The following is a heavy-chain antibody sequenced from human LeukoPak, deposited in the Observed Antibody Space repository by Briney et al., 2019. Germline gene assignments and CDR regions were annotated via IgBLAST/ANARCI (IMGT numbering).Heavy chain of an antibody. J-gene: IGHJ4*02. D-gene: IGHD3-10*01. Sequence: PGGSLRLSCAASGFTFSSYSMNWVRQAPGRGLEWVSSISSSSTCIYYADSVKGRFTISRDNAKNSLYLQMNSLRAEDTAVYYCARDRDQVSFDYWGQGTLVTVSS. V-gene: IGHV3-21*01. CDR3: ARDRDQVSFDY. CDR1: GFTFSSYS. CDR2: ISSSSTCI.